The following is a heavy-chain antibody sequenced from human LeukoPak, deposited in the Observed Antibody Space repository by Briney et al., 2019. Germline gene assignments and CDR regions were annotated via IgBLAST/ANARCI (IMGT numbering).Heavy chain of an antibody. Sequence: PSETLSLTCTVSDGSIRSSNYYWGWIRQPPGKGLEWIGSIYYSGSTYYNPSLKSRVIISVDTSKNQFSLKLNSLTAADTAVYYCARIRRQQPFYYYMDVWGKGTTVTVSS. CDR1: DGSIRSSNYY. V-gene: IGHV4-39*07. CDR3: ARIRRQQPFYYYMDV. J-gene: IGHJ6*03. CDR2: IYYSGST. D-gene: IGHD6-13*01.